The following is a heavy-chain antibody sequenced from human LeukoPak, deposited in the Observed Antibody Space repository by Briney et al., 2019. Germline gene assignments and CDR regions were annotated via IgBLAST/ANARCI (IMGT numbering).Heavy chain of an antibody. CDR3: ARDGFRQAVAAQKYYYYYYYMDV. D-gene: IGHD6-19*01. Sequence: GGSLRLSCAASGFTFSSYAMHWVRQAPGKGLEYVSAISSNGGSTYYAHSVKGRFTISRDNSKNTLYLQMGSLRAEDMAVYYCARDGFRQAVAAQKYYYYYYYMDVWGKGTTVTISS. J-gene: IGHJ6*03. V-gene: IGHV3-64*01. CDR1: GFTFSSYA. CDR2: ISSNGGST.